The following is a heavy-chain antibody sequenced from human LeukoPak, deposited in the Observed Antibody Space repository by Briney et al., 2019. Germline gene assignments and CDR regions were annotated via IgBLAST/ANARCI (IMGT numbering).Heavy chain of an antibody. D-gene: IGHD3-10*01. CDR2: ISSASNTI. CDR3: ARDGWFGDYNWFDP. J-gene: IGHJ5*02. CDR1: GFTFSSYS. Sequence: GGSLRLSCAASGFTFSSYSMNWVRQAPGKGLEWASYISSASNTIYYADSVKGRFTISRDNAKNSLYLQMNSLRAEDTAMYYCARDGWFGDYNWFDPWGQGTLVTVSS. V-gene: IGHV3-48*01.